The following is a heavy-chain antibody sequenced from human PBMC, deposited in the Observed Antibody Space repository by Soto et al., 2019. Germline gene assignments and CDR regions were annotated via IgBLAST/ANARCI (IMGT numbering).Heavy chain of an antibody. D-gene: IGHD6-6*01. CDR2: MSNDGSNK. CDR1: GFTFSAYG. CDR3: AKGSSSVYYYYYGIDV. J-gene: IGHJ6*02. Sequence: ESGGGVVQPGRSLRLSCVASGFTFSAYGMHWVRQAPGKGLEWVAVMSNDGSNKYYADSVKGRFTISRDNSKNMLYLQMNSLRTEDTAVYYCAKGSSSVYYYYYGIDVWGQGTTVTVSS. V-gene: IGHV3-30*18.